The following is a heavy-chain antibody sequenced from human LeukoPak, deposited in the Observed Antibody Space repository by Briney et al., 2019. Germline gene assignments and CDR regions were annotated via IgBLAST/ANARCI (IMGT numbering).Heavy chain of an antibody. CDR2: FDPEDGET. CDR3: ATVSYEDDYGDYVFQH. J-gene: IGHJ1*01. V-gene: IGHV1-24*01. Sequence: GASVKVSCKASGGTFSSYTISWVRQAPGKGLEWMGGFDPEDGETIYAQKFQGRVTMTEDTSTDTAYMELSSLRSEDTAVYYCATVSYEDDYGDYVFQHWGQGTLVTVSS. CDR1: GGTFSSYT. D-gene: IGHD4-17*01.